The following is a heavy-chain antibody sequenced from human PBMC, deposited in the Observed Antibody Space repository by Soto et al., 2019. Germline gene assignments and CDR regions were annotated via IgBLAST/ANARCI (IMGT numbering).Heavy chain of an antibody. CDR3: ARVDPSDYDFWSGYTPLYFDY. J-gene: IGHJ4*02. CDR2: ISSSSSYI. Sequence: EVQLVESGGGLVKPGGSLRLSCAASGFTFSSYSMNWVRQAPGKGLEWVSSISSSSSYIYYADSVKGRFTISRDNAKNSLYLQMNSLRAEDTAVYYCARVDPSDYDFWSGYTPLYFDYWGQGTLVTVSS. V-gene: IGHV3-21*01. D-gene: IGHD3-3*01. CDR1: GFTFSSYS.